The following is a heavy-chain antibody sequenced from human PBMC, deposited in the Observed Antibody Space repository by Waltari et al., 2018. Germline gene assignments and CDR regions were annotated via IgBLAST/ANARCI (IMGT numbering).Heavy chain of an antibody. Sequence: QLQLQESGPGLVKPSETLSLTCSVSGVSITSSRHYWGWIRQPPGQGLKWIATMSYSGAAYSSPSLKSRVTVSRDTSKNQLSLKVDSVSAADTALYYCATYIGASLGTAAFDVWGQGTMVTVSS. J-gene: IGHJ3*01. CDR3: ATYIGASLGTAAFDV. CDR1: GVSITSSRHY. V-gene: IGHV4-39*01. D-gene: IGHD5-12*01. CDR2: MSYSGAA.